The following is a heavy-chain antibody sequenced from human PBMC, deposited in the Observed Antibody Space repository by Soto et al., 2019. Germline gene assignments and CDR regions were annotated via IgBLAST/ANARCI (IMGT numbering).Heavy chain of an antibody. CDR2: ISDDGTNK. D-gene: IGHD1-7*01. V-gene: IGHV3-30-3*01. CDR1: GLSFSSHW. Sequence: GGSLRLSCAVSGLSFSSHWMSWVRQAPGKGLEWVAAISDDGTNKHTADSVKGRFTISRDNSRNTVYLQLNSLRAEDTAVYYCARGIRRGLITGTTLDWFDPWGQGTLVTVSS. J-gene: IGHJ5*02. CDR3: ARGIRRGLITGTTLDWFDP.